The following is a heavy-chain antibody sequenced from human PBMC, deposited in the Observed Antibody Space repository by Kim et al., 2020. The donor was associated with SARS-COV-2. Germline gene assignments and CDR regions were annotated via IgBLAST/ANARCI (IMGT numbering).Heavy chain of an antibody. CDR2: IWDDGSYK. CDR3: AKALRNYYFEY. CDR1: GFTFSSYG. J-gene: IGHJ4*02. Sequence: GGSLRLSCAASGFTFSSYGMHWVRQAPGKGLEWVAVIWDDGSYKYYADSVKGRFTVSRDNSKNTLYLQMNSLRGEDTAVYYCAKALRNYYFEYWGQGTLVTVSS. V-gene: IGHV3-33*06.